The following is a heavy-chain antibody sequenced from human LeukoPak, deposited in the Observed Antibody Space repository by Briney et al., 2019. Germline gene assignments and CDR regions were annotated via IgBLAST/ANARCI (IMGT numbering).Heavy chain of an antibody. CDR3: ARDPWFWSGYYRVYYFDY. Sequence: GGSLRLSCAASGFTFSSYWMSWVRQAPGKGLEWVANIKQDGSEKYYVDSVKGRFTISRDNAKNSLYLQMNSLRAEDTAVYYCARDPWFWSGYYRVYYFDYWGQGTLVTVSS. D-gene: IGHD3-3*01. CDR2: IKQDGSEK. V-gene: IGHV3-7*01. J-gene: IGHJ4*02. CDR1: GFTFSSYW.